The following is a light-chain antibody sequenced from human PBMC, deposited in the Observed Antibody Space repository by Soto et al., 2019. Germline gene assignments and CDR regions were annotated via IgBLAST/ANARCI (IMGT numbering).Light chain of an antibody. CDR2: AAS. J-gene: IGKJ4*01. V-gene: IGKV1-27*01. CDR1: QGISNY. CDR3: QKYNSALT. Sequence: DIQMTQSPSSLSASVGDRVTITCRASQGISNYLAWYQQKPGKVPKLLIYAASTLQSGVPSRFSGSGSGTDFTLTISSLQPEDGATYYCQKYNSALTCGGGTKVEIK.